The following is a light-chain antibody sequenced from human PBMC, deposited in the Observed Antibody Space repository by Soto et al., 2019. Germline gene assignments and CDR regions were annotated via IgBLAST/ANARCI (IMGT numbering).Light chain of an antibody. Sequence: EIVLTQSPGTLSLSPGERATLSCRASQSVSSSYLACYQQKPGQAPRLLIYGASSRATGIPDRFSGSGSGTDFTLTISRLEPEDFAVYYCQQYGSSPQLTFGQGTRLEIK. CDR3: QQYGSSPQLT. CDR2: GAS. CDR1: QSVSSSY. V-gene: IGKV3-20*01. J-gene: IGKJ5*01.